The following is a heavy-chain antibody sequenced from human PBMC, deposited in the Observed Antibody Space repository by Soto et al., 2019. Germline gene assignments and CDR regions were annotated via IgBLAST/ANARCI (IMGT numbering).Heavy chain of an antibody. J-gene: IGHJ5*02. CDR1: GGSISSSSYY. V-gene: IGHV4-39*01. D-gene: IGHD6-13*01. CDR3: ARHLAAESLVLDNWFDP. Sequence: QLQLQESGPGLVKPSETLSLTCTVSGGSISSSSYYWGWIRQPPGKGLEWIGSIYYSGSTYYNPSLKSRVTISVDTSKNQFSLTLSAVTAADTAVYYCARHLAAESLVLDNWFDPWGQGTLVTVSS. CDR2: IYYSGST.